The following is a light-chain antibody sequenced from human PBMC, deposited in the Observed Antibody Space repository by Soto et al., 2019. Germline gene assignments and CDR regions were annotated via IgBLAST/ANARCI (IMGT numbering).Light chain of an antibody. CDR3: QQANSFPLT. V-gene: IGKV1D-12*01. CDR2: TTS. CDR1: QDINNW. J-gene: IGKJ4*01. Sequence: DLQVTQSPSSVSASVGDRVTITCRASQDINNWLAWYQQKPGKAPKLLIYTTSNWQSGVPSRFSGSGSGTDFTLTINSLQPEDFATYYCQQANSFPLTFGGGTKVEIK.